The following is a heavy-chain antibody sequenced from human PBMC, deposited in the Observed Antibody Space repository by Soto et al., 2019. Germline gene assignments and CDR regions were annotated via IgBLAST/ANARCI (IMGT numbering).Heavy chain of an antibody. CDR3: AKDVAADSSTFFDY. D-gene: IGHD3-16*01. Sequence: EVQLVESGGGLVQPGRTLRLACAAAGFSFDAYAMIWVRQAPGEGLEWVASISWNDVTVRYADSVKGRFIISRDNTKSSLYLQMNSLSTEDTAFYYCAKDVAADSSTFFDYLGQGTLVTVSS. CDR1: GFSFDAYA. J-gene: IGHJ4*02. V-gene: IGHV3-9*01. CDR2: ISWNDVTV.